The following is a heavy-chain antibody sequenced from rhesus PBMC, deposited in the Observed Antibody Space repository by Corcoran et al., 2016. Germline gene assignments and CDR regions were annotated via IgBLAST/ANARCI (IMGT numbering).Heavy chain of an antibody. V-gene: IGHV3-54*02. J-gene: IGHJ4*01. Sequence: EVQVVESGGGLVQPGGSLRLSCAASGFTFPTYGFHWVRQAPGKGLEWVAVISSDGSKKYYADSVEDRFTISRDNSKNMVYLQMNNLKLEDMAVYYCTRFDYWGQGVLVTVSS. CDR1: GFTFPTYG. CDR2: ISSDGSKK. CDR3: TRFDY.